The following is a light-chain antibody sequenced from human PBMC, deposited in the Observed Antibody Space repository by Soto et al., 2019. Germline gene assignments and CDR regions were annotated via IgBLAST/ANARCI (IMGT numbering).Light chain of an antibody. J-gene: IGLJ1*01. CDR1: TSDVGAYNY. CDR2: EVS. V-gene: IGLV2-14*01. CDR3: SSHTSSRSPFV. Sequence: QSALTQPASVSGSPGQSITISCTGSTSDVGAYNYVSWYKHHTGQAPQLMIYEVSNRPSGVSNRFSGSKSGNTASLTISGLQADDEGDYYCSSHTSSRSPFVFGTGTKLTVL.